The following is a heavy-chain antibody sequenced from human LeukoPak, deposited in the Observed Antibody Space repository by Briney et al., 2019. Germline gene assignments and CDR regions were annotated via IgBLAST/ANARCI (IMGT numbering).Heavy chain of an antibody. J-gene: IGHJ4*02. Sequence: GGSLRLSCAASGFTFTNYVMNWVRQAPGKGLEWVSSITGTADKTYDADSVKGRFTISRDNAKNSLYLQMNSLRAEDTALYYCAKASTRGTAMVHFDYWGQGTLVTVSS. CDR1: GFTFTNYV. V-gene: IGHV3-23*01. D-gene: IGHD5-18*01. CDR3: AKASTRGTAMVHFDY. CDR2: ITGTADKT.